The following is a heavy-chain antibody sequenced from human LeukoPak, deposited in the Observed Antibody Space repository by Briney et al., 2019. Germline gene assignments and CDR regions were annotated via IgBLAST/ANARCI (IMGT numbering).Heavy chain of an antibody. J-gene: IGHJ2*01. CDR3: ARGVTMIVVVIHDWYFDL. Sequence: SETLSLTCTVSGGPISSSSYYWGWIRQPPGKGLEWIGSIYYSGSTYYNPSLKSRVTISVDTSKNQFSLKLSSVTAADTAVYYCARGVTMIVVVIHDWYFDLWGRGTLVTVSS. D-gene: IGHD3-22*01. V-gene: IGHV4-39*01. CDR2: IYYSGST. CDR1: GGPISSSSYY.